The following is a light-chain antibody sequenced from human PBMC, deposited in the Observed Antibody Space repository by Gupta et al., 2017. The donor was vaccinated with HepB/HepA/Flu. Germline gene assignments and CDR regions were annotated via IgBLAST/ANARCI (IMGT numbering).Light chain of an antibody. CDR2: DVT. CDR3: CSYAGTYSSYVV. J-gene: IGLJ2*01. Sequence: QSALTQPRSVSGSPGQSVTISCTGTRSDVGGYNYVSWYQQHPGKAPKPMIYDVTNRPSGAPDRFSGSKSGNTASLTISGLQAEDEADYYCCSYAGTYSSYVVFGGGTKLTVL. V-gene: IGLV2-11*01. CDR1: RSDVGGYNY.